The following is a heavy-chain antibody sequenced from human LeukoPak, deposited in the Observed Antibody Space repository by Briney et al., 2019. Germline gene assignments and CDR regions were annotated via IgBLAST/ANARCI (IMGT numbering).Heavy chain of an antibody. CDR3: ARISTYSSSWYYFDY. V-gene: IGHV2-70*01. J-gene: IGHJ4*02. CDR2: IDWDDDK. D-gene: IGHD6-13*01. CDR1: GFSLSTSGMC. Sequence: ESGPTLVNPTQTLTLTCTFSGFSLSTSGMCVSWIRQPPGKALEWLALIDWDDDKYYSTSLKTRLTISKDTSKNQVVLTMTNMDPVDTATYYCARISTYSSSWYYFDYWGQGTLVTVSS.